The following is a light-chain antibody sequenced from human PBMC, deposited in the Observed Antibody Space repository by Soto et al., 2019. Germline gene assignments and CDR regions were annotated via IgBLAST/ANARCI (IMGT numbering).Light chain of an antibody. CDR3: SSYAGSNNLVV. J-gene: IGLJ2*01. Sequence: QSALTQPPSASGSPGQSVTISCTGTSSDVGGYNYVSWYQQHPAKAPNLMIYEVSKRPSGVPDRFSGSKSGNTASLTVSGLQAEDEADYYCSSYAGSNNLVVFGGGTKLTVL. CDR1: SSDVGGYNY. V-gene: IGLV2-8*01. CDR2: EVS.